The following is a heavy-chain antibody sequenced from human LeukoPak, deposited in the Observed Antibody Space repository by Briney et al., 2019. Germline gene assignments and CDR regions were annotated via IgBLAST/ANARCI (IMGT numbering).Heavy chain of an antibody. CDR2: IIPIFGTA. D-gene: IGHD2-2*01. CDR1: GGTFISYT. J-gene: IGHJ6*03. Sequence: GASVTVSCKASGGTFISYTISWVRQAPGQGLEWMGGIIPIFGTANYAQKFQGRVTITTDESTSTAYMELSSLRSEDTAVYYCARGYCSSTSCYDYYYMDVWGKGTTVTVSS. V-gene: IGHV1-69*05. CDR3: ARGYCSSTSCYDYYYMDV.